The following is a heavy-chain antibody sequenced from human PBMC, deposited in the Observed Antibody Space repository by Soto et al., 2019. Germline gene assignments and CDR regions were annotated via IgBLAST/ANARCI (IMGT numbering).Heavy chain of an antibody. CDR3: AREEEAYCSGGSCSFDY. V-gene: IGHV1-46*03. CDR2: INPSGGST. D-gene: IGHD2-15*01. CDR1: GYTFTSYY. J-gene: IGHJ4*02. Sequence: QVQLVQSGAEVKKPGASVKVSCKASGYTFTSYYMHWVRQAPGQGLEWMGIINPSGGSTSYAQKFQGRATMTRDTSTSTVYMELSSLRSEDTAVYYCAREEEAYCSGGSCSFDYWGQGTLVTVSS.